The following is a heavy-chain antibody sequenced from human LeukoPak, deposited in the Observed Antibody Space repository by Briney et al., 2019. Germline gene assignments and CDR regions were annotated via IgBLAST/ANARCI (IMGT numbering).Heavy chain of an antibody. CDR1: GGSFSGYY. V-gene: IGHV4-34*01. CDR2: INHSGSS. J-gene: IGHJ6*03. CDR3: ARRIRNYYYHMDV. D-gene: IGHD5-18*01. Sequence: SETLSLTCAVYGGSFSGYYWSWIRQPPGKGLEWIGEINHSGSSNYNPSLKSRVTISVDTSKNQFSLKLSSVTAADPALYYCARRIRNYYYHMDVWGKGTTVTVSS.